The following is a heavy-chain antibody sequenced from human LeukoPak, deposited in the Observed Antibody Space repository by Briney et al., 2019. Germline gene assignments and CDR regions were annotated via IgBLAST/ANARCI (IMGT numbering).Heavy chain of an antibody. CDR1: GGPISSSSYY. J-gene: IGHJ4*02. CDR2: IYYSGST. D-gene: IGHD3-10*01. CDR3: ARRSSRVRGVISPFDY. Sequence: KPSETLSLTCTVSGGPISSSSYYWGWIRQPPGKGLEWIGSIYYSGSTYYNPSLKSRVTISVDTSKNQFSLKLSSVTAAGTAVYYCARRSSRVRGVISPFDYWGQGTLVTVSS. V-gene: IGHV4-39*01.